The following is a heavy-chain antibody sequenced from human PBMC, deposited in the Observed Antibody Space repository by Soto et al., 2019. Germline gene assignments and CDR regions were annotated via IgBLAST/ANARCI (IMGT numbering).Heavy chain of an antibody. D-gene: IGHD7-27*01. Sequence: SETLSLTCTVSGGSISSYYWSWIRQPPGKGLEWIGYIYYSGSTNYNPPLKSRVTISVDTSKNQFSLKLSSVTAADTAVYYCARLTGGDAFDIWGQGTMVTVSS. V-gene: IGHV4-59*01. CDR3: ARLTGGDAFDI. CDR2: IYYSGST. CDR1: GGSISSYY. J-gene: IGHJ3*02.